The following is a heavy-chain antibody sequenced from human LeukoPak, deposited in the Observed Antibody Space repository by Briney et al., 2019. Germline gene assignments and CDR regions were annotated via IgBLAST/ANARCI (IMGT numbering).Heavy chain of an antibody. V-gene: IGHV1-8*03. CDR2: MNPNSGNT. CDR1: GYTFTSYD. D-gene: IGHD6-19*01. Sequence: ASVKVSCKASGYTFTSYDINWVRQATGQGLEWMGWMNPNSGNTGYAQKFQGRVTITRNTSISTAYMELSSLRSEDTAVYYCARGYSSDGTFIYWGQGTLVTVSS. CDR3: ARGYSSDGTFIY. J-gene: IGHJ4*02.